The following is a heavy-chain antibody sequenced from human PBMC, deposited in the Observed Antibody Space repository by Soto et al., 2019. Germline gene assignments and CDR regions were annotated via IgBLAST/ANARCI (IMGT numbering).Heavy chain of an antibody. Sequence: AASVKVSCKVSGYTLTELSMHWVRQAPGKGLEWMGGFDPEDGETIYAQKFQGRVTMTEDTSTDTAYMELSSLRSEDTAVYYCATPLAGYCSGGSCSPGDAFDIWGQGTMVTVSS. CDR3: ATPLAGYCSGGSCSPGDAFDI. D-gene: IGHD2-15*01. CDR2: FDPEDGET. V-gene: IGHV1-24*01. CDR1: GYTLTELS. J-gene: IGHJ3*02.